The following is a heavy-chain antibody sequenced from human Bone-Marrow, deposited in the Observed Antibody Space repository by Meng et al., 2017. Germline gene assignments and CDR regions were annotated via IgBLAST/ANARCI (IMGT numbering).Heavy chain of an antibody. CDR1: GYTFTSYD. D-gene: IGHD1-26*01. V-gene: IGHV1-2*02. CDR2: MNPNSGGT. Sequence: QVQLVQSGAGGKKPGASVKVSCKASGYTFTSYDINWVRQATGQGLEWMGWMNPNSGGTNYAQKFQGRVTMTRDTSISTAYMELSRLRSDDTAVYYCARGPSGSYPLEYFQHWGQGTLVTVSS. CDR3: ARGPSGSYPLEYFQH. J-gene: IGHJ1*01.